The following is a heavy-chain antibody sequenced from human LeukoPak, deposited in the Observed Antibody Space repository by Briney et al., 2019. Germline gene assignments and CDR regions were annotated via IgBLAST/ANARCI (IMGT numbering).Heavy chain of an antibody. CDR1: GYTFTSYY. D-gene: IGHD4-23*01. V-gene: IGHV1-46*01. CDR3: ARDPKNDYGGNSRLGAFDI. J-gene: IGHJ3*02. Sequence: ASVKVSCKASGYTFTSYYVHWVRQAPGQGLEWMGIINPSGGSTSYAQKFQGRVTMTRDTSTSTVYMELSSLRSEDTAVYYCARDPKNDYGGNSRLGAFDIWGQGTMVTVSS. CDR2: INPSGGST.